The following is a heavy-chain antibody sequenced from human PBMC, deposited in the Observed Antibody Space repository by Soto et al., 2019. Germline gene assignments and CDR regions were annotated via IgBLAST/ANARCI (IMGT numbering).Heavy chain of an antibody. J-gene: IGHJ4*02. Sequence: EEQLLESGGGLVQPGGSLRLSCAGAGFPFSSYVLSWVRQAPGKGLEWVSGISGSGGSTYYADSVKGRFTISRDNSKNTLFLQMHSLRAEDTAIYYCAKDPSMVTPYYFDYWGQGTLVTVSS. CDR3: AKDPSMVTPYYFDY. CDR2: ISGSGGST. V-gene: IGHV3-23*01. CDR1: GFPFSSYV. D-gene: IGHD5-18*01.